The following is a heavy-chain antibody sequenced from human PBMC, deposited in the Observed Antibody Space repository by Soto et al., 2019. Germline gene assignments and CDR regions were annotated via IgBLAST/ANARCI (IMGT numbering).Heavy chain of an antibody. CDR3: ARGTTVTSPKGVSRDYYYYYGMDV. CDR1: GGTFSSYA. CDR2: IIPIFGTA. D-gene: IGHD4-17*01. V-gene: IGHV1-69*01. Sequence: QVQLVQSGAEVEKPGSSVKVSCKASGGTFSSYAISWVRQAPGQGLEWMGGIIPIFGTANYAQKFQGRVTITADESTSTAYMELSSLRSEDTAVYYCARGTTVTSPKGVSRDYYYYYGMDVWGQGTTVTVSS. J-gene: IGHJ6*02.